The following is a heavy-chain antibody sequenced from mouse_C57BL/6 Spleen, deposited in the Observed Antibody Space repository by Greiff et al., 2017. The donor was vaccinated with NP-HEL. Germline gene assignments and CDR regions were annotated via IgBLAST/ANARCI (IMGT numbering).Heavy chain of an antibody. J-gene: IGHJ1*03. Sequence: LMESGPGLVKPFQSLSLTCSVTGYSITRGSYWNWFRQFPGNNLEWMGYIRYDGNNNYNPSLKNRISITRDTSKNQFFLKLNSVTTEDTATYYCARDRPFDGWGTGTTVTVSS. CDR1: GYSITRGSY. CDR3: ARDRPFDG. V-gene: IGHV3-6*01. CDR2: IRYDGNN.